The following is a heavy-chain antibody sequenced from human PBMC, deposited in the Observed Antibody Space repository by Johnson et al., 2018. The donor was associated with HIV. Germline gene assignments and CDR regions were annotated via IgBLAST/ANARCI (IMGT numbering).Heavy chain of an antibody. CDR1: GFTFSSYA. J-gene: IGHJ3*02. D-gene: IGHD6-19*01. V-gene: IGHV3-20*04. CDR2: INWNGGST. Sequence: VQLVESGGGLVQPGGSLRLSCAASGFTFSSYAMSWVRQAPGKGLEWVSGINWNGGSTGYADSVKGRFTISRDNSKNSLYLQMNSLRAEDTALYYCAKDIRYSSGWNAFDIWGQGTMVTVSS. CDR3: AKDIRYSSGWNAFDI.